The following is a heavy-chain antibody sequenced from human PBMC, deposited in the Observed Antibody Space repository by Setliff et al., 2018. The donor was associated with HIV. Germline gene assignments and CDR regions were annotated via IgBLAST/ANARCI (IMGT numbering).Heavy chain of an antibody. Sequence: SETLSLTCTVSGGSISSGGYYWSWIRQHPGKGLEWIGYIYYSGSTYYNPSLKSRVTISVDTSKNQFSLKLSSVTAADTSVYYCARHHRDPNFDPWGQGTLVTVSS. V-gene: IGHV4-31*03. D-gene: IGHD2-8*01. J-gene: IGHJ5*02. CDR3: ARHHRDPNFDP. CDR2: IYYSGST. CDR1: GGSISSGGYY.